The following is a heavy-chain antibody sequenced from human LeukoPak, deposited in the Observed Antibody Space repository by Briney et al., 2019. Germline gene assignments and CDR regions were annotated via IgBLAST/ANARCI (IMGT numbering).Heavy chain of an antibody. J-gene: IGHJ4*02. Sequence: SETLSLTCAVYGGSFSGYYWSWIRQPPGKGLEWIGEINHSGSTNYNPSLKSRVTISVGTSKNQFSLKLSSVTAADTAVYYCAGTEYYYGSGKEFDYWGQGTLVTVSS. CDR3: AGTEYYYGSGKEFDY. V-gene: IGHV4-34*01. D-gene: IGHD3-10*01. CDR1: GGSFSGYY. CDR2: INHSGST.